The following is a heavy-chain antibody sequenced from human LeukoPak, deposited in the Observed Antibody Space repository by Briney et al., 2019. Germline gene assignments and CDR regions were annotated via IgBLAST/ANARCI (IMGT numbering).Heavy chain of an antibody. CDR3: AKRTAPTFDY. D-gene: IGHD2-21*02. J-gene: IGHJ4*02. Sequence: PGGSLRLSCVASGFTFDDHAMHWVRQAPGKGLEWVSAISGSGGSTYYADSVKGRFTISRDNSKNTLYLQMNSLRAEDTAVYYCAKRTAPTFDYWGQGTLVTVSS. V-gene: IGHV3-23*01. CDR2: ISGSGGST. CDR1: GFTFDDHA.